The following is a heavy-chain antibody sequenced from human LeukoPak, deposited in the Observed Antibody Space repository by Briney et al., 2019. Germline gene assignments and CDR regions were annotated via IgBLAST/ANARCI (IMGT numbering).Heavy chain of an antibody. J-gene: IGHJ4*02. Sequence: PGGSLRLSCAASGFTFSTYSMNWVRQAPGKGLEWVSYISSSSSAIYYGDSEKGPFTNSRDNAKNSLYLQMNSLRDEDTAVYYCARASTYCSSTTCYFDYWGQGTLVTVSS. CDR2: ISSSSSAI. CDR1: GFTFSTYS. CDR3: ARASTYCSSTTCYFDY. V-gene: IGHV3-48*02. D-gene: IGHD2-2*01.